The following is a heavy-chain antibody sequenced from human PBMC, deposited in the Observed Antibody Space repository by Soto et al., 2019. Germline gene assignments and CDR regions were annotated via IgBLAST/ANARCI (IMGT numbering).Heavy chain of an antibody. CDR1: GFTFSSYG. CDR3: AKSESEGVSGSPMVH. V-gene: IGHV3-30*18. Sequence: GGSLRLSCAASGFTFSSYGMHWVRKAPGKGLEWVAVISYDGSNKYYADSVKGRFTISRDNSKNTLYLQMNSLRAEDTAVYYCAKSESEGVSGSPMVHWGQGTLVTVSS. J-gene: IGHJ4*02. CDR2: ISYDGSNK. D-gene: IGHD1-26*01.